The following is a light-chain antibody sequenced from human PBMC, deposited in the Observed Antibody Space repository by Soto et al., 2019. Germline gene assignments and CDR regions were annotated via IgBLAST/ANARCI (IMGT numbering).Light chain of an antibody. J-gene: IGLJ1*01. V-gene: IGLV2-14*01. Sequence: QSALTQPASVSGSPGQSITISCAGTSSDVGAYNFVSWYQQHPGKAPKLMIFDVSTRPSGVSNRFSGSKSGNTASLTISGLQAEDEADYYCSSYTSSSTLYVFGTGTKLT. CDR1: SSDVGAYNF. CDR3: SSYTSSSTLYV. CDR2: DVS.